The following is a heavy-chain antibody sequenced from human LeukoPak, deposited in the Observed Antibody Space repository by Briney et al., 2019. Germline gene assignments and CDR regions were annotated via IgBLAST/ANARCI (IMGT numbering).Heavy chain of an antibody. Sequence: SETLSLTCTVSGGSISSYYWSWIRQPPGKGLEWIGYIYYSGSTNYNPSLKSRVTISVDTSKNQFSLKLSSVTAADTAVYYCARDEGIRNGSYSSPFDYWGQGTLVTVSS. CDR3: ARDEGIRNGSYSSPFDY. CDR2: IYYSGST. D-gene: IGHD1-26*01. CDR1: GGSISSYY. J-gene: IGHJ4*02. V-gene: IGHV4-59*01.